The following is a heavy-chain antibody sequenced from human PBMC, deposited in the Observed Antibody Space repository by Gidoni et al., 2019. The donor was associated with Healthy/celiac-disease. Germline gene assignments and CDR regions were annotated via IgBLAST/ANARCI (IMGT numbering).Heavy chain of an antibody. V-gene: IGHV3-11*03. CDR1: GFPFSASS. CDR3: ASFRCVDCYPGGYYFDY. Sequence: VQLSASGAGLATPAGSLTLSCAASGFPFSASSMSWIRQAPGKGLEWVSYISSSSSDTNYADSVKGRFTISRDNAKNSLYLQMNSLRAEDTAVDYCASFRCVDCYPGGYYFDYWGQGTLVTVSS. CDR2: ISSSSSDT. J-gene: IGHJ4*02. D-gene: IGHD2-21*02.